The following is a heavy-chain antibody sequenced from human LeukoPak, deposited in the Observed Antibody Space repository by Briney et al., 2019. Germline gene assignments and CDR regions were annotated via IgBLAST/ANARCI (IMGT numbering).Heavy chain of an antibody. Sequence: PGGSLRLSCAASGFTFSDYYMSWIRQPPGKGLEWIGEINHSGSTNYNPSLKSRVTISVDTSKNQFSLKLSSVTAADTAVYYCARWYYYGSGDYWGQGTLVTVSS. CDR1: GFTFSDYY. CDR3: ARWYYYGSGDY. J-gene: IGHJ4*02. V-gene: IGHV4-34*01. D-gene: IGHD3-10*01. CDR2: INHSGST.